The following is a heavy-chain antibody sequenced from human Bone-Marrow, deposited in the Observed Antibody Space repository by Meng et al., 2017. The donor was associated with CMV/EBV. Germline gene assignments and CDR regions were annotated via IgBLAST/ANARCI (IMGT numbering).Heavy chain of an antibody. J-gene: IGHJ4*02. CDR1: GGSISSSSYY. CDR2: IYYSGST. Sequence: GSLRLSCTVSGGSISSSSYYWGWIRQPPGKGLEWIGSIYYSGSTYYNPSLKSRVTISVDTSKNQFSLKLSSVTAADTAVYYCARHSYYYDSSGYYYYYFDYWGQGTLVTVSS. CDR3: ARHSYYYDSSGYYYYYFDY. V-gene: IGHV4-39*01. D-gene: IGHD3-22*01.